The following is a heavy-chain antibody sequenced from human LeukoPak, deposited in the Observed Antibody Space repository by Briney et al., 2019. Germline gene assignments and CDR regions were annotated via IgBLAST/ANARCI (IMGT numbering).Heavy chain of an antibody. J-gene: IGHJ4*02. V-gene: IGHV4-61*02. CDR3: ARHLRWTTLDY. Sequence: SQTLSLTCTVSGGSISSGSYYWSWIRQPAGKGLEWIGRIYTSGSTNYNPSLRSRVTMSVDTSKNQFSLKLSSVTAADTAVYYRARHLRWTTLDYWGQGTLVTVSS. D-gene: IGHD3/OR15-3a*01. CDR1: GGSISSGSYY. CDR2: IYTSGST.